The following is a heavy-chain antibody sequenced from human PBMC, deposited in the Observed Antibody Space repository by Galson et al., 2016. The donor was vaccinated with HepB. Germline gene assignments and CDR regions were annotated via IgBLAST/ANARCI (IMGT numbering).Heavy chain of an antibody. Sequence: LRLSCAASGFTVSSTYMNWVRQAPGKGLEWIWEITHTGTTQSYPSLKSRVNITVDTSTSQFSLKLNSVTAADTAIYYCARINRVRTFDIWGQGTLVTVSS. CDR1: GFTVSSTY. CDR2: ITHTGTT. D-gene: IGHD1-14*01. CDR3: ARINRVRTFDI. V-gene: IGHV4-34*01. J-gene: IGHJ3*02.